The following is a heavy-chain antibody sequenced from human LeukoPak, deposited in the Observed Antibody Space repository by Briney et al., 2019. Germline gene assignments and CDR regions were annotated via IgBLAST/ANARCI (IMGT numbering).Heavy chain of an antibody. CDR1: GGSFSGYY. CDR2: INHSGST. J-gene: IGHJ4*02. CDR3: ARERLRHYYDSSGYIDY. Sequence: SETLSLTCAVYGGSFSGYYWSWIRQPPGKGLEWIGEINHSGSTNYNPSLKSRVTISVDTSKDQFSLKLSSVTAADTAVYYCARERLRHYYDSSGYIDYWGQGTLVTVSS. V-gene: IGHV4-34*01. D-gene: IGHD3-22*01.